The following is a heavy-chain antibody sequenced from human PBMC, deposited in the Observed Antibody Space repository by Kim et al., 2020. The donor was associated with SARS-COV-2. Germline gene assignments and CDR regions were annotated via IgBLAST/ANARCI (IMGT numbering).Heavy chain of an antibody. CDR2: ITNGGAQ. CDR3: VRDVDWAFDS. J-gene: IGHJ4*02. V-gene: IGHV3-48*01. CDR1: GFIFWKYS. Sequence: GGSLRLSCAASGFIFWKYSMNWVRQAPGKGLEWLSYITNGGAQYYADSLKGRFTVSRDNAKNSLFLQINSLRAEDTAVYYCVRDVDWAFDSWGQGILVTVSS. D-gene: IGHD3-9*01.